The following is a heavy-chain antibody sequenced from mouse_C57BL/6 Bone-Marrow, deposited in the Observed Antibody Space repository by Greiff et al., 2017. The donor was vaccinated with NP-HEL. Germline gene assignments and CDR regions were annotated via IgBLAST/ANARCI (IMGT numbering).Heavy chain of an antibody. J-gene: IGHJ2*01. Sequence: QVQLQQPGAELVRPGTSVKLSCKASGYTFTSYWMHWVKQRPGQGLEWIGVIDPSDSYTKYNQKFKGKATLTVDTSSSTAYMQLSSLTSEDYAVYYCARFYGSSYNFDYWGQGTTLTVSS. D-gene: IGHD1-1*01. CDR2: IDPSDSYT. CDR1: GYTFTSYW. CDR3: ARFYGSSYNFDY. V-gene: IGHV1-59*01.